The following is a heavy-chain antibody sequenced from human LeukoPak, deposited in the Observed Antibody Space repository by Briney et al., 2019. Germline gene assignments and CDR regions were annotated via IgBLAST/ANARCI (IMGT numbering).Heavy chain of an antibody. V-gene: IGHV4-4*02. CDR2: VYHTGST. CDR3: ARSSAAVYYFES. CDR1: GDSISSPSW. D-gene: IGHD6-13*01. J-gene: IGHJ4*02. Sequence: PSETLSLTCAVSGDSISSPSWWGWVRQSPGRGLEWIGEVYHTGSTNYNPSLQSRVTISVDSSKNHFSLKMHSVTAADTAVYYCARSSAAVYYFESWGQGTLVTVSS.